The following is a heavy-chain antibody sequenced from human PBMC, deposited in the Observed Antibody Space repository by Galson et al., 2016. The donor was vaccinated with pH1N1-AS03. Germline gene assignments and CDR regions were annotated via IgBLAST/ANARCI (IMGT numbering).Heavy chain of an antibody. J-gene: IGHJ4*02. V-gene: IGHV3-9*01. CDR2: IAWNSGIT. CDR1: GFTFHDYA. Sequence: SLRLSCAASGFTFHDYAMHWVRQAPGKGPEWVSGIAWNSGITGYGDSVKGRFTISRDNAKNSLFLQMNSLRPEDTAVYYCASDHNWNGYWGQGTLVTVSS. D-gene: IGHD1-20*01. CDR3: ASDHNWNGY.